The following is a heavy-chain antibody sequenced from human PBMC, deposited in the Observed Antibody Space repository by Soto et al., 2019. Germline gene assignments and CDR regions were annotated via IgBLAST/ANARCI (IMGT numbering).Heavy chain of an antibody. CDR2: IYYSGST. J-gene: IGHJ4*02. CDR3: ATADQWELLRTDY. CDR1: GGSVSSGSYY. D-gene: IGHD1-26*01. V-gene: IGHV4-61*01. Sequence: ETLSLTCTVSGGSVSSGSYYWSWIRQPPGKGLEWIGYIYYSGSTNYNPSLKSRVTISVDTSKNQFSLKLSSVTAADTAVYYCATADQWELLRTDYWGQGTLVTVS.